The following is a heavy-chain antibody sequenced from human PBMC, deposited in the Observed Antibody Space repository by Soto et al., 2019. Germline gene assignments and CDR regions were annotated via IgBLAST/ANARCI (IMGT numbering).Heavy chain of an antibody. CDR3: ARGGDYFDY. Sequence: SETLSLTCTVSGGSISSYYWSWIRQPPGKGLEWIGYIYYSGSTNYNPSLKSRVTISVDTSKNQFSLKLSSVTAADTAVYYCARGGDYFDYWGQGTLVTVSS. CDR2: IYYSGST. CDR1: GGSISSYY. V-gene: IGHV4-59*01. J-gene: IGHJ4*02.